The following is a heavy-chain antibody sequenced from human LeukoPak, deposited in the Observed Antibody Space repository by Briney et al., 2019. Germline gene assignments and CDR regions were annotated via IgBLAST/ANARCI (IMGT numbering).Heavy chain of an antibody. J-gene: IGHJ6*02. V-gene: IGHV3-74*01. CDR1: GITFSCNL. D-gene: IGHD5-12*01. CDR2: LDSDASIT. CDR3: ARVPGYSGYFYGMDV. Sequence: GSLGLFFSASGITFSCNLMQLVRPGPGKGLVLVSRLDSDASITNYADSVKGRFTISSDNAKNTLYLQMNSLTAEDTAVYYCARVPGYSGYFYGMDVWGQGTTVTVSS.